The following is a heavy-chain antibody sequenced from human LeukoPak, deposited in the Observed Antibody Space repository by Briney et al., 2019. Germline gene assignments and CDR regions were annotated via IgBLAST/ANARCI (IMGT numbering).Heavy chain of an antibody. V-gene: IGHV3-48*03. Sequence: PGGSLRLSCAASGFTFSSFEMHWVRQAPGKGLECISYISSGASSKSYADSAKGRFTISRDNAKNSLDLQMNSLRAEDTAVYYCARDTGGYLGNWGQGTLVTVSS. J-gene: IGHJ4*02. D-gene: IGHD5-12*01. CDR1: GFTFSSFE. CDR3: ARDTGGYLGN. CDR2: ISSGASSK.